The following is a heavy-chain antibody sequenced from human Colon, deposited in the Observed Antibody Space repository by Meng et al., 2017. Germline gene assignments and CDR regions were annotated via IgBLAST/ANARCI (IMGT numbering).Heavy chain of an antibody. CDR3: AKGRDTGSHYVPYFDY. CDR1: GFTFSSYG. Sequence: QVQLVQSGGGVVLPGRSLRLSCAASGFTFSSYGMHWVRQAPGKGLEWAVVTSGDGSIKVYADSVKGRFTISRDNSKNTLFLQMDSLRAEDTAVYYCAKGRDTGSHYVPYFDYWGQGALVTVSS. D-gene: IGHD1-26*01. V-gene: IGHV3-30*18. CDR2: TSGDGSIK. J-gene: IGHJ4*02.